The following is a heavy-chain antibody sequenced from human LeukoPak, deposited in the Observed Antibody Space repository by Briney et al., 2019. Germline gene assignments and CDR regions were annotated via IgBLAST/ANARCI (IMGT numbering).Heavy chain of an antibody. Sequence: SETLSLTCTVSGGSISSYYWSWIRQPPGKGLEWIGNIFHSGSTYHNPSLKSRVTISVDTSKNEFSLKLSSVTAADTAVYYCARGIYYLIEYWGQGTLVTVSS. CDR3: ARGIYYLIEY. J-gene: IGHJ4*02. CDR1: GGSISSYY. CDR2: IFHSGST. D-gene: IGHD3-10*01. V-gene: IGHV4-59*08.